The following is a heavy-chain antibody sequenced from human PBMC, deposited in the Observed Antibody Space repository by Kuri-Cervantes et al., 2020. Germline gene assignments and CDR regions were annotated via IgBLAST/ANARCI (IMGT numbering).Heavy chain of an antibody. CDR2: ISYDGKHK. J-gene: IGHJ3*02. V-gene: IGHV3-30*18. CDR1: GFTFSAYA. Sequence: GESLKISCSASGFTFSAYAMHWVRQVPGKGLEWVAVISYDGKHKYYGDSMKGRVIISRDNSKNTLYLQMNSLRVEDTAVYYCAKLGDVVVADDVNWVHDAFEIWGKGKLVTVSS. D-gene: IGHD2-21*01. CDR3: AKLGDVVVADDVNWVHDAFEI.